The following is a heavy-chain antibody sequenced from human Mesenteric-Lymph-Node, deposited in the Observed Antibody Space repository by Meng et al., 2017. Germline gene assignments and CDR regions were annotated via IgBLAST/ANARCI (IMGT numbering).Heavy chain of an antibody. CDR1: GVSISSNIR. Sequence: VQVQGAGPGVVKPSGTLSLTCGVSGVSISSNIRWTWVRQPPGKGLEWIGDIDDSGSTNYNPSLNSRISISLDKSKNHFSLKVNSVTAADTAVYYCARSPYSGSALPFFDYWGQGSLVTVSS. CDR2: IDDSGST. D-gene: IGHD1-26*01. CDR3: ARSPYSGSALPFFDY. V-gene: IGHV4-4*02. J-gene: IGHJ4*02.